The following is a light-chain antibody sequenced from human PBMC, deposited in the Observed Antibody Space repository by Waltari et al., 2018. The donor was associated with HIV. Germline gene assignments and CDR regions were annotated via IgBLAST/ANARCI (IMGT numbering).Light chain of an antibody. J-gene: IGKJ1*01. CDR3: QQYNNWPWT. CDR1: QSVSSD. V-gene: IGKV3-15*01. CDR2: GAS. Sequence: EIVMTQSPATLSVSPGERATLSCRASQSVSSDLSWYQQRPGQAPRLLLYGASTRATGIPAMFSGSGSGTEFTLTISNLQSEDFAVYYCQQYNNWPWTFGQGTKVEIK.